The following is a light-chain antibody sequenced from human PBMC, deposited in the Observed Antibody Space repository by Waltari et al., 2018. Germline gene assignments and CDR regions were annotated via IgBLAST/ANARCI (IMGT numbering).Light chain of an antibody. CDR2: VGT. V-gene: IGKV3-15*01. Sequence: EIVMTQFPGTLSVSVGEGATLSCRASQSVRGNLAWYQQKPGQAPRLLFYVGTTRAPGVPGRFSGRGFGTEFSLTISSLQSEDLAVYYCQQYDQWPMYTFGQGTKLEI. CDR1: QSVRGN. J-gene: IGKJ2*01. CDR3: QQYDQWPMYT.